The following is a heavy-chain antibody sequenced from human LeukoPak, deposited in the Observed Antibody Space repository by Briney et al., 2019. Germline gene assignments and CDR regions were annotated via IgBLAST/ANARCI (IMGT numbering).Heavy chain of an antibody. CDR3: ARATALVDY. CDR2: ISYDGSNK. CDR1: GFTFSSYA. D-gene: IGHD5-18*01. Sequence: GGSLRLSCAASGFTFSSYAMHWVRQAPGKGLEWVAIISYDGSNKYYADSVKGRFTISRDNSKNTLYLQMNSLRAEDTAVYYCARATALVDYWGQGTLVTVSS. V-gene: IGHV3-30*04. J-gene: IGHJ4*02.